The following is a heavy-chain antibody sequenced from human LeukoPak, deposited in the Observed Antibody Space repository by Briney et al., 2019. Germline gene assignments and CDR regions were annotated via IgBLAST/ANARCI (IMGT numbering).Heavy chain of an antibody. J-gene: IGHJ4*02. D-gene: IGHD3-10*01. CDR2: IIPIFGTA. V-gene: IGHV1-69*13. Sequence: GASMKVSCKASGGTFSCYAISWVRQAPGQGLEWMGGIIPIFGTANYAQKFQGRVTITADESTSTAYMELSSLRSEDTAVYYCARDRMGVRGVIIDYWGQGTLVTVSS. CDR3: ARDRMGVRGVIIDY. CDR1: GGTFSCYA.